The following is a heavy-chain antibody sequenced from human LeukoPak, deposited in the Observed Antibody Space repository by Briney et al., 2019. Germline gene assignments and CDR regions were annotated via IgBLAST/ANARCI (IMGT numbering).Heavy chain of an antibody. Sequence: TSETLSLTCAVSGGSISSGGYSWSWIRQPPGKGLEWIGYIYRGGSTYYNPSLKSRVTISVYRSKNQFSLKLSSVTAADTAVYYPPREGYYYASRGYSLVFASWGQGPLVPVSP. CDR1: GGSISSGGYS. D-gene: IGHD3-22*01. V-gene: IGHV4-30-2*01. J-gene: IGHJ4*02. CDR3: PREGYYYASRGYSLVFAS. CDR2: IYRGGST.